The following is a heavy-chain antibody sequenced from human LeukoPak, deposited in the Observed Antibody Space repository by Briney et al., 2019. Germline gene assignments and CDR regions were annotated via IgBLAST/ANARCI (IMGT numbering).Heavy chain of an antibody. CDR3: ATYGSGKKTFDY. CDR1: GGTFSSYA. Sequence: SVKVSCKASGGTFSSYAISWVRQAPGQGLEWMGGIIPIFGTANYAQKFQGRVTITADESTSTAYMELSSLRSEDTAVYYCATYGSGKKTFDYWGQGTLVTVSS. CDR2: IIPIFGTA. D-gene: IGHD3-10*01. V-gene: IGHV1-69*13. J-gene: IGHJ4*02.